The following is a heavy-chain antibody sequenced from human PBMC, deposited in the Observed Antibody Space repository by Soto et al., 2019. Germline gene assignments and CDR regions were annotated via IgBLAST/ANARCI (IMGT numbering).Heavy chain of an antibody. CDR2: IYWDDDK. CDR3: AHIPNYYQYDWFDP. Sequence: QITLKESGPPLVKPTQTLTLTCTFSGFSLTTRGVGVGWIRQPQGRALECLALIYWDDDKRYSPSLQSRLSSTKDTTKNQVVLTMTNVDPVDTATYYCAHIPNYYQYDWFDPWGQGTLVSVSS. D-gene: IGHD3-16*01. V-gene: IGHV2-5*02. CDR1: GFSLTTRGVG. J-gene: IGHJ5*02.